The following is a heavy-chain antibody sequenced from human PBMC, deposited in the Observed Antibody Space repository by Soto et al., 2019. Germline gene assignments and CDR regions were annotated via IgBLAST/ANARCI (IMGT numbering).Heavy chain of an antibody. D-gene: IGHD3-22*01. J-gene: IGHJ3*02. V-gene: IGHV4-4*02. CDR2: IYHSGST. CDR3: ARDRPSNYYDSSGYEDDAFDI. CDR1: GGSISSSNW. Sequence: PSETLSLTCAVSGGSISSSNWWSWVRQPPGKGLEWIGEIYHSGSTNYNPSLRSRVTISVDKSKNRFSLKLSSVTAADTAVYYCARDRPSNYYDSSGYEDDAFDIWGQGTMVTVS.